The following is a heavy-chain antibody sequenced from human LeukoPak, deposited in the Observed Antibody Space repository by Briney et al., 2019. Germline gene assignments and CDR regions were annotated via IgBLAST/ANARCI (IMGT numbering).Heavy chain of an antibody. Sequence: PGGSLRLSCAASGCTFSSYAMSWVRQRPGQGLEWVSAISGSGGSTYYADSVTRRFTISRDNSKNTLDLQMNSLRAEDPAVYYCAKDEADIVVVTLDYWGQGTLVTVSS. D-gene: IGHD2-21*02. CDR1: GCTFSSYA. CDR3: AKDEADIVVVTLDY. J-gene: IGHJ4*02. CDR2: ISGSGGST. V-gene: IGHV3-23*01.